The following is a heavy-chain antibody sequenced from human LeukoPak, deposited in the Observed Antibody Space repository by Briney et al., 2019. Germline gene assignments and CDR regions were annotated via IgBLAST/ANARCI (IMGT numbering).Heavy chain of an antibody. CDR3: ARDPNYYVTGSYSWFDP. V-gene: IGHV3-7*01. CDR1: GFTFSSYW. J-gene: IGHJ5*02. D-gene: IGHD3-10*01. Sequence: GGSLRLSCAASGFTFSSYWMSWVRQAPGKGLEWVANVKQDGSDKYYVNSVKGRFTISRDNAENSLYLQMNSLRAEDTAVYYCARDPNYYVTGSYSWFDPWGQGTLVTVSS. CDR2: VKQDGSDK.